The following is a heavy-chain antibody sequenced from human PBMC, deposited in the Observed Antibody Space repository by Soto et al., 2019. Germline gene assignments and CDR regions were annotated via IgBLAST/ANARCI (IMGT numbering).Heavy chain of an antibody. Sequence: EVQLMESGGGLVQPGGSLRLSCASSGFTLSMSAVNWVRQAPGKGLEWVSYISDSGDRTYYADSVKGRFTISTDRSKNTVFLQMDSLGAEDTAVYYCAKDRGIIVKAGDAFDVWGQGTKVTVSS. D-gene: IGHD3-16*02. CDR2: ISDSGDRT. J-gene: IGHJ3*01. V-gene: IGHV3-23*01. CDR3: AKDRGIIVKAGDAFDV. CDR1: GFTLSMSA.